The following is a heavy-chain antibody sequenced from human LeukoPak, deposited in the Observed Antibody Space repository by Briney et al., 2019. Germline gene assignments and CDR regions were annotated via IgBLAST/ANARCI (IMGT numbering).Heavy chain of an antibody. CDR3: ARQLSAGTGGGWWDP. J-gene: IGHJ5*02. Sequence: SETLSLTCTVSGGSISSDYWSWIRQPPGKGLEWIWYSYTSASINYSPSLKSRVTISGDTAKNQFSLKLSSVTAADTAVYYCARQLSAGTGGGWWDPWGQATLVSDSS. V-gene: IGHV4-59*08. CDR1: GGSISSDY. D-gene: IGHD6-19*01. CDR2: SYTSASI.